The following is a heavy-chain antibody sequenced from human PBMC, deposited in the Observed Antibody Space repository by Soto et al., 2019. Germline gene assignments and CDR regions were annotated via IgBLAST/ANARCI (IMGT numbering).Heavy chain of an antibody. CDR1: GYTFTSYG. CDR3: AREGHCSSTSCYSEYYYYYYGMDV. Sequence: GASVKVSCKASGYTFTSYGISWVRQAPGQGLEWMGWISACNGNTNYAQKLQGRVTMTTDTSTSTAYMELRSLRSDDTAVYYCAREGHCSSTSCYSEYYYYYYGMDVWGQGTTVTVSS. CDR2: ISACNGNT. V-gene: IGHV1-18*04. D-gene: IGHD2-2*02. J-gene: IGHJ6*02.